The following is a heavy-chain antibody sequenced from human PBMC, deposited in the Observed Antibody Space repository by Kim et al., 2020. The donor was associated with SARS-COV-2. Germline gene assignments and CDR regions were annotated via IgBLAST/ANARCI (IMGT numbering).Heavy chain of an antibody. V-gene: IGHV4-61*01. Sequence: SETLSLTCTVSGGSVSSGSYYWSWIRQPPGKGLEWIGYIYYSGSTNYNPSLKSRVTISVDTSKNQFSLKLSSVTAADTAVYYCARDWRYCSGGSCYSPGDYYYYYYGMDVWGQGTTVTVSS. CDR1: GGSVSSGSYY. J-gene: IGHJ6*02. CDR3: ARDWRYCSGGSCYSPGDYYYYYYGMDV. CDR2: IYYSGST. D-gene: IGHD2-15*01.